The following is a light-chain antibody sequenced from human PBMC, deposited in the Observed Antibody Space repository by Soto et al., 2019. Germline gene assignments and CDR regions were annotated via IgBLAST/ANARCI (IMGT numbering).Light chain of an antibody. Sequence: DIQMTQSPSSLSASVGDRVTITCRGSQNISSYLNWYQHKPGKAPKLLIYSATSLQTGVPARFSGSGSGTDFTLTISSLHPEDFAPYYCQQSYSTPLTFGGGTMVEIK. V-gene: IGKV1-39*01. J-gene: IGKJ4*01. CDR1: QNISSY. CDR3: QQSYSTPLT. CDR2: SAT.